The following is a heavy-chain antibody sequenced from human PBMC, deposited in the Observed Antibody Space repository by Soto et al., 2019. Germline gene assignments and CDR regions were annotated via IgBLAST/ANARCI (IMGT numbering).Heavy chain of an antibody. J-gene: IGHJ3*02. CDR3: ARGIRLGGGAFDI. CDR2: INSDGSST. D-gene: IGHD5-12*01. CDR1: GFTFSSYW. Sequence: GGSLRLSCAASGFTFSSYWMHWVRQAPGKGLVWVSRINSDGSSTIYADSVKGRFTISRDNAKNTLYLQMNSLRAEDTAVYYCARGIRLGGGAFDIWGQGTMVTVSS. V-gene: IGHV3-74*01.